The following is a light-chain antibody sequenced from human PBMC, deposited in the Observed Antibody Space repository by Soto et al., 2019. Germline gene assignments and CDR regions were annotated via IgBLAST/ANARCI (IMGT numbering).Light chain of an antibody. Sequence: EVVLTHSPVTLSLSPGERSTLSCRASQSFRGLLAWYQQKPGQAPRLLIYDAYNRATGIPPRFSGSGSGTDFTLTISSLEPEDSAVYYCQQRHMWPITFGQGIRMDIK. CDR2: DAY. J-gene: IGKJ5*01. CDR3: QQRHMWPIT. V-gene: IGKV3-11*01. CDR1: QSFRGL.